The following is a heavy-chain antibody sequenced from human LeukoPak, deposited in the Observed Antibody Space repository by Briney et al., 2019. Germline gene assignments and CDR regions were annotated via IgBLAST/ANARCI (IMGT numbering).Heavy chain of an antibody. V-gene: IGHV3-30*18. CDR1: GFTFSSYG. D-gene: IGHD2-15*01. J-gene: IGHJ5*02. Sequence: GSLRLSCAASGFTFSSYGMHWVRQAPGKGLEWVAVISYDGSNKYYADSVKGRFTISRDNSKNTMYLQMNSLSAEDTAVYYCAKVKGGGSSMNWSDPWGQGTLVTVSS. CDR3: AKVKGGGSSMNWSDP. CDR2: ISYDGSNK.